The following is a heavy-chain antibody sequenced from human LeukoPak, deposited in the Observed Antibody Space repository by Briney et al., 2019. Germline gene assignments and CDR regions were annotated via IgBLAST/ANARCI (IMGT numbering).Heavy chain of an antibody. V-gene: IGHV4-38-2*01. CDR2: IYHSGST. D-gene: IGHD3-22*01. Sequence: SETLSLTCAVSGYSISSGYYWGWIRPPPGKGLEWIGSIYHSGSTYYNPSLKSRVTISVDTSKNQFSLKLSSVAAADTAVYYCARTYYYDSSGYLSAFDIWGQGTMVTVSS. CDR3: ARTYYYDSSGYLSAFDI. CDR1: GYSISSGYY. J-gene: IGHJ3*02.